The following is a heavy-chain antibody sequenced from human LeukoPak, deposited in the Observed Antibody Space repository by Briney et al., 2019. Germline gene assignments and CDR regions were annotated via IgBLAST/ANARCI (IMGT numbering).Heavy chain of an antibody. CDR2: VNQDGSEK. J-gene: IGHJ4*02. Sequence: GGSLRLSCAASGFSFSSYWMSWVRQAPGKGLEWVANVNQDGSEKNYVDSVKGRFTISRDNAKSSVNLQMNSLRVEDTAVYYCARDDSSGWYYFDYWGQGTLVTVSS. CDR1: GFSFSSYW. D-gene: IGHD6-19*01. CDR3: ARDDSSGWYYFDY. V-gene: IGHV3-7*01.